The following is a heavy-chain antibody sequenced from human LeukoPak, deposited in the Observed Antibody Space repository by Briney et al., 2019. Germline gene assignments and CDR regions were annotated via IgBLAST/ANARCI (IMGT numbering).Heavy chain of an antibody. J-gene: IGHJ4*02. Sequence: PGGSLRLSCAASGFTFSSYSMNWVRQAPGKGLEWVSSISSSSSNIYYADSVKGRFTISRDNAKNSLYLQMNSLRAEDTAVYYCARRETGGNQNGVFDYWGQGTLVTVSS. V-gene: IGHV3-21*01. D-gene: IGHD4-23*01. CDR1: GFTFSSYS. CDR2: ISSSSSNI. CDR3: ARRETGGNQNGVFDY.